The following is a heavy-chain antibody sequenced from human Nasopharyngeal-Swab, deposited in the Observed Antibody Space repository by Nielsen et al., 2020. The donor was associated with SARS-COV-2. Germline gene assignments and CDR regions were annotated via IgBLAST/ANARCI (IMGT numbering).Heavy chain of an antibody. CDR1: GGTFSSYA. CDR2: IIPILGIA. Sequence: SVQVSCKASGGTFSSYAISWVRQAPGQGLEWMGRIIPILGIANYAQKFQGRVTITADKSTSTAYMELSSLRSEDTAVYYCAREGRTGCPACKYWGQGTLVTVSS. D-gene: IGHD1-1*01. V-gene: IGHV1-69*04. CDR3: AREGRTGCPACKY. J-gene: IGHJ4*02.